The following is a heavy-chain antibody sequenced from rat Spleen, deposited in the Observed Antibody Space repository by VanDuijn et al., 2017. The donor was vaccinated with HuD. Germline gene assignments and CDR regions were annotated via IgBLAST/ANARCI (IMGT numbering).Heavy chain of an antibody. CDR3: ARRGYYGYNSDYFDY. V-gene: IGHV5-25*01. Sequence: EVQLVESGGGLVQPGRSMKLSCAALGFTFSNYYMAWVRQAPTKGLEWVASISTGGGNTYYRDSVKGRFTISRDNAKSTLYLQMDSLRSEDTATYYCARRGYYGYNSDYFDYWGQGVMVTVSS. J-gene: IGHJ2*01. CDR1: GFTFSNYY. D-gene: IGHD1-9*01. CDR2: ISTGGGNT.